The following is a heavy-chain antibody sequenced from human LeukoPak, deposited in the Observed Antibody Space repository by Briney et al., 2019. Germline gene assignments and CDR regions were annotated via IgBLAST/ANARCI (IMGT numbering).Heavy chain of an antibody. CDR3: ASTDKSGSYVGAFDI. Sequence: GGSLRLSCAASGFTFDDYGMSWVRQAPGKGLEWVSGINWNGGSTGYADSVKGRFTISRHNAKNSLYLQMNSLRAEDTALYHCASTDKSGSYVGAFDIWGQGTMVTVSS. V-gene: IGHV3-20*01. J-gene: IGHJ3*02. CDR1: GFTFDDYG. D-gene: IGHD1-26*01. CDR2: INWNGGST.